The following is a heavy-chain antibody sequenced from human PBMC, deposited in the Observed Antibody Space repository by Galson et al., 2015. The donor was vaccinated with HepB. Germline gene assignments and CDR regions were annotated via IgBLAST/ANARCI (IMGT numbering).Heavy chain of an antibody. CDR3: AADTHYYDSSGYPPLGY. CDR2: IVVGSGNT. D-gene: IGHD3-22*01. Sequence: SVKVSCKASGFTFTSSAMQWVRQARGQRLEWIGWIVVGSGNTNYAQKFQERVTITRDMSTSTAYMELSSLRSEDTAVYYCAADTHYYDSSGYPPLGYWGQGTLVTVSS. CDR1: GFTFTSSA. V-gene: IGHV1-58*02. J-gene: IGHJ4*02.